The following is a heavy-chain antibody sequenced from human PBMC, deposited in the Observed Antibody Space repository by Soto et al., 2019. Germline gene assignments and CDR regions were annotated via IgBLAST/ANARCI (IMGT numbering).Heavy chain of an antibody. CDR3: AADPYYYDSSDYYSFDQ. CDR2: IVVGSGNT. J-gene: IGHJ4*02. CDR1: GFNFRTTA. V-gene: IGHV1-58*01. D-gene: IGHD3-22*01. Sequence: ASVKVSCKASGFNFRTTAVQWVRQARGQRLEWIGWIVVGSGNTNYARNFQERVTITRDMSTSTAYLDVSRLRSEDTAVYYCAADPYYYDSSDYYSFDQWGQGTLVTVSS.